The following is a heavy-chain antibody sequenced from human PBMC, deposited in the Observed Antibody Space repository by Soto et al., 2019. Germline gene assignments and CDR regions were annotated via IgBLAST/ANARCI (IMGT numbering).Heavy chain of an antibody. Sequence: SGPTLVNPTQTLTLTCTFSGFSLSTSDVGVGWIRQPPGKALEWLAVIYWDDDKRYRPSLKSRLTITKDTSKTQVVLTMTNVDPVDTGTFYCAHTEYSRSSFDNWGQGTLVTVSS. V-gene: IGHV2-5*02. CDR1: GFSLSTSDVG. J-gene: IGHJ4*02. CDR2: IYWDDDK. CDR3: AHTEYSRSSFDN. D-gene: IGHD6-6*01.